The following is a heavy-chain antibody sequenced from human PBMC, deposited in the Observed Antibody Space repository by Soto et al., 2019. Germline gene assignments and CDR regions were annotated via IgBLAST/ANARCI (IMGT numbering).Heavy chain of an antibody. CDR1: GGTFSSYA. V-gene: IGHV1-69*06. D-gene: IGHD3-22*01. Sequence: QVQLVQSGAEVKKPGSSVKVSCRASGGTFSSYAISWVRQAPGQGLEWMGGIIPMFGTANSAQKFQDRVTITADKSASTAYMELSSLRSDDTAVYYCARDHSDSNGYPVFDSWGQGTLVTVSS. CDR3: ARDHSDSNGYPVFDS. J-gene: IGHJ4*02. CDR2: IIPMFGTA.